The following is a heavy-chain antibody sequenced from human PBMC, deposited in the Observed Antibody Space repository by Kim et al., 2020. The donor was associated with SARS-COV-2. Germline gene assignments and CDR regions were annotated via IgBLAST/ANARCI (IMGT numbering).Heavy chain of an antibody. Sequence: SETLSLTCTVSGGSISSGGYYWSWIRQHPGKGLEWIGYIYYSGSTYYNPSLKSRVTISVDTSKNQFSLKLSSVTAADTAVYYCARGGAYYYYGMDVWGQGTTVTVSS. J-gene: IGHJ6*02. D-gene: IGHD3-16*01. V-gene: IGHV4-31*03. CDR1: GGSISSGGYY. CDR3: ARGGAYYYYGMDV. CDR2: IYYSGST.